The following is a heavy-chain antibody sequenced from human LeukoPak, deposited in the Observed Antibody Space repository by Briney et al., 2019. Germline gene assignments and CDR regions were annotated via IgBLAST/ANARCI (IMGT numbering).Heavy chain of an antibody. J-gene: IGHJ6*02. D-gene: IGHD1-26*01. Sequence: GGSLRLSCAASGFTFSSYSMNWVRQAPGKGLEWVAVIWYDGSNKYYADSVKGRFTISRDNSKNTLYLQMNSLRAEDTAVYYCARERQAYSLYGMDVWGQGTTVTVSS. CDR3: ARERQAYSLYGMDV. V-gene: IGHV3-33*08. CDR1: GFTFSSYS. CDR2: IWYDGSNK.